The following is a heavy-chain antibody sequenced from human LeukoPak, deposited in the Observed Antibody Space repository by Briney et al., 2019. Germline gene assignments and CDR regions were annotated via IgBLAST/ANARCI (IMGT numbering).Heavy chain of an antibody. Sequence: ASVKVSCKASGGTFSSYAISWVRQAPGQGLEWMGWISAYNGNTNYAQKLQGRVTMTTDTSTSTAYMELRSLRSDDTAVYYCARGGPGGATTWIWYFDLWGRGTLVAVSS. V-gene: IGHV1-18*01. J-gene: IGHJ2*01. D-gene: IGHD1-26*01. CDR2: ISAYNGNT. CDR3: ARGGPGGATTWIWYFDL. CDR1: GGTFSSYA.